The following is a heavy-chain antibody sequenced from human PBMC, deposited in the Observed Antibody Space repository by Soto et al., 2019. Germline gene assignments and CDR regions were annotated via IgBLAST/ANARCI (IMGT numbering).Heavy chain of an antibody. Sequence: EVQLVESGGGLVQPGGSLRLSCAASGFTFSDYSVNWVRQAPGKGLEWLSYMSSSSSAIYYADSVKGRFTISRDNAKNSLYLEMNRLRAEDTAVYYCARGMPYCSSTSCYEYYFDFWGQGTLVTVSS. J-gene: IGHJ4*02. D-gene: IGHD2-2*01. CDR3: ARGMPYCSSTSCYEYYFDF. V-gene: IGHV3-48*01. CDR1: GFTFSDYS. CDR2: MSSSSSAI.